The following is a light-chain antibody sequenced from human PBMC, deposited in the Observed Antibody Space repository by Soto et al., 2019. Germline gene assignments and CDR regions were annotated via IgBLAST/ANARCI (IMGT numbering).Light chain of an antibody. CDR1: PSVRLK. V-gene: IGKV3-15*01. CDR3: QKYNNWPPIT. J-gene: IGKJ5*01. Sequence: EIVMMQSPATLSVSPGGRSPLSCRARPSVRLKLAWYQQKPGQAPRLLIYDTSTRATGIPARFSGSGSGTEFTLTIRSLQSEDLAVYYCQKYNNWPPITVGKGIRLGIK. CDR2: DTS.